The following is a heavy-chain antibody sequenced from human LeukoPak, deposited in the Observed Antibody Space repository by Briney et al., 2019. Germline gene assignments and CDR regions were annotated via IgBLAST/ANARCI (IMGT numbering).Heavy chain of an antibody. V-gene: IGHV3-74*01. D-gene: IGHD6-25*01. CDR3: ARDGQRLAPYAMDV. Sequence: GGSLRLSCAASGNYWMHWVRQVPGKGLVWVSHINSDGSWTSYADSVKGRFTISKDNAKNTVYLQMNSLRVEDTAVYYCARDGQRLAPYAMDVWGQGTTITVSS. CDR1: GNYW. J-gene: IGHJ6*02. CDR2: INSDGSWT.